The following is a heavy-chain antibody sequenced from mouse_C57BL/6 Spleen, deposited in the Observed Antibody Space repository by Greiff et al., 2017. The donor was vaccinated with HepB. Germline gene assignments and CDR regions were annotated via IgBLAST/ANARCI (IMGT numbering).Heavy chain of an antibody. Sequence: VQLQQSGAELARPGASVKLSCKASGYTFTSYGISWVKQRTGQGLEWIGEIYPRSGNTYYNEKFKGKATLTADKSSSTAYMELRSLTSEDSAVYFCARYGASTTVVGYFDVWGTGTTVTVSS. V-gene: IGHV1-81*01. J-gene: IGHJ1*03. CDR1: GYTFTSYG. CDR3: ARYGASTTVVGYFDV. CDR2: IYPRSGNT. D-gene: IGHD1-1*01.